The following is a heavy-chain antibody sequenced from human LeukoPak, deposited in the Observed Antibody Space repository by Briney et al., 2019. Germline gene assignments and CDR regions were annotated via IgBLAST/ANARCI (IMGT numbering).Heavy chain of an antibody. Sequence: ASVKVSCKASGYTFTGYYMHWVRQAPGQGLEWMGWINPNSGGTNYAQKFQGRVTMTRDTSISTAYMELSRLRSDDTAVYYCARDTYDSSGYPKVGFDYWGQGTLVTVSS. CDR1: GYTFTGYY. J-gene: IGHJ4*02. CDR2: INPNSGGT. V-gene: IGHV1-2*02. CDR3: ARDTYDSSGYPKVGFDY. D-gene: IGHD3-22*01.